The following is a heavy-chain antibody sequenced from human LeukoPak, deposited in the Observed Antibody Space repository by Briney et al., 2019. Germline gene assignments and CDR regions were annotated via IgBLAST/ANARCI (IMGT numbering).Heavy chain of an antibody. Sequence: PGGSLRLSCAASGFTVSSNYMSWVRQAPGKGLEWVSLIYYDDSTYYADSVKGRFTISRDNSKTTLYLQMNSLRAEDTAVYYCAREYLAAVDYWGQGTLVTVSS. J-gene: IGHJ4*02. CDR2: IYYDDST. D-gene: IGHD6-13*01. CDR1: GFTVSSNY. CDR3: AREYLAAVDY. V-gene: IGHV3-53*01.